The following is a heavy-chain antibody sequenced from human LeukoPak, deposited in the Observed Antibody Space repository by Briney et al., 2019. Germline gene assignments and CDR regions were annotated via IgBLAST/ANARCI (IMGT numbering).Heavy chain of an antibody. CDR1: GFTFDDYA. Sequence: PGGSLRLSCAASGFTFDDYAMHWVRQAPGKGLEWVSCISWNSGSIGYADSVKGRFTISRDNAKNSLYLQMNSLRAEDTALYYCAKVLDGLAVVGAFDIWGQGTMVTVSS. CDR3: AKVLDGLAVVGAFDI. D-gene: IGHD2-15*01. V-gene: IGHV3-9*01. CDR2: ISWNSGSI. J-gene: IGHJ3*02.